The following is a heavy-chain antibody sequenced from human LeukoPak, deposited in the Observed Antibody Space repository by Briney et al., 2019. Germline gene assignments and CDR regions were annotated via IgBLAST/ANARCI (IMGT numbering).Heavy chain of an antibody. J-gene: IGHJ4*02. CDR1: GYTLTELS. D-gene: IGHD6-13*01. CDR3: ATEKLVVKERTFDY. Sequence: ASVKVSCKVSGYTLTELSMHWVRQAPGKGLEWMGGFDPEDGETIYAQKFQGRVTMTEDTSTDTAYMELSSLRSEDTAVYYCATEKLVVKERTFDYWGQGTLVTVSS. V-gene: IGHV1-24*01. CDR2: FDPEDGET.